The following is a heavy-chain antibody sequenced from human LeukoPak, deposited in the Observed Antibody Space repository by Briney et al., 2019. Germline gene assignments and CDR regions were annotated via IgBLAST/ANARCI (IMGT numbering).Heavy chain of an antibody. CDR1: GFTFSSYE. Sequence: GGSLRLSCAASGFTFSSYEMNWVRQAPGKGLEWVSYISSSASTIYYADSVKGRFTISRENSKNTLYLQMNSLRAEETAVCYCAQDLGATVTTFVYWGQETLVTVSS. CDR3: AQDLGATVTTFVY. V-gene: IGHV3-48*03. J-gene: IGHJ4*02. CDR2: ISSSASTI. D-gene: IGHD4-17*01.